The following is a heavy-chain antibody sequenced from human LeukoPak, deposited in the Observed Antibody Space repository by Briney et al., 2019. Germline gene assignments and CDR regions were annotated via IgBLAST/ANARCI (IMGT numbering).Heavy chain of an antibody. CDR2: MRYDGSNK. J-gene: IGHJ3*02. CDR1: GFTFSRYG. CDR3: AKATNYDSSGYTDAFDI. V-gene: IGHV3-30*02. Sequence: GGSLRLSCAASGFTFSRYGMHWVRQAPGKGLEWVSFMRYDGSNKYYADSVKGRFTISRDNSKNTLYLQMNSLRVEDTAVYYCAKATNYDSSGYTDAFDIWGQGTMVTVSS. D-gene: IGHD3-22*01.